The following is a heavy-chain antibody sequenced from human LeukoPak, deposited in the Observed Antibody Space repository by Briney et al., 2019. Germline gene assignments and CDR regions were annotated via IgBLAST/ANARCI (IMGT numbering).Heavy chain of an antibody. CDR2: ISSSSSTI. J-gene: IGHJ6*02. V-gene: IGHV3-48*04. Sequence: GGSLRLSCAASGFTFSSYSMNWVRQAPGKGLEWVSYISSSSSTIYYADSVKGRFTISRDNAKNSLYLQMNSLRAEDTAVYYCARDRYCGGDCYHYGMDVWGQGTTVTVSS. D-gene: IGHD2-21*02. CDR1: GFTFSSYS. CDR3: ARDRYCGGDCYHYGMDV.